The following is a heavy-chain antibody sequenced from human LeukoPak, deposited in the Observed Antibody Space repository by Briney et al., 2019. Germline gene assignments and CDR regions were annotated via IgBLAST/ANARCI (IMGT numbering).Heavy chain of an antibody. CDR3: AKDNAPRGSGSTIDY. CDR1: GFTFSTYG. D-gene: IGHD3-10*01. Sequence: GGSLRLSCAASGFTFSTYGMTWVRQAPGKGLEWVSGISASGAGTYYADSVKGRFTISRDNSKNTVYLQMNSLRAEDTAVYYCAKDNAPRGSGSTIDYWGQGTLVTVSS. CDR2: ISASGAGT. J-gene: IGHJ4*02. V-gene: IGHV3-23*01.